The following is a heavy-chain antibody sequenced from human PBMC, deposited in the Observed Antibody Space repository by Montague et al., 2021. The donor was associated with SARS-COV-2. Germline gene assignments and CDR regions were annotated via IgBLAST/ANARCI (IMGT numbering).Heavy chain of an antibody. CDR1: GGSISSSSYY. Sequence: SETLSLTCTVSGGSISSSSYYWGWIRQPPGKGLEWIGSIYYGGSTYYXPSPKSRVTISVDTSKNQFSLKLSSVTAADTAVYYCARVGRQQLVRLSGMDVWGQGTTVTVSS. D-gene: IGHD6-13*01. V-gene: IGHV4-39*07. CDR2: IYYGGST. J-gene: IGHJ6*02. CDR3: ARVGRQQLVRLSGMDV.